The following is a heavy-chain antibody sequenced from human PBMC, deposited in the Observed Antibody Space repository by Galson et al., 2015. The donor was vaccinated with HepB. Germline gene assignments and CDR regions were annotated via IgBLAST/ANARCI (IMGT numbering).Heavy chain of an antibody. D-gene: IGHD2-21*02. Sequence: SLRLSCAGSRFTFDDYAMHWVRQAPGKGLEWVAGISSNSGSIDYADSVEGRFSISRDNTKNTLSLQMNSQRAEDTALYYCAKGHDLFDSWGQGTLVTVSS. CDR2: ISSNSGSI. J-gene: IGHJ5*01. CDR3: AKGHDLFDS. CDR1: RFTFDDYA. V-gene: IGHV3-9*01.